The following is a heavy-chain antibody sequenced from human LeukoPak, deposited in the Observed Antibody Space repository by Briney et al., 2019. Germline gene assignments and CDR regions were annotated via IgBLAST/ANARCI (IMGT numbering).Heavy chain of an antibody. CDR1: GGSISSSTYY. Sequence: KPSETLSLTCSVSGGSISSSTYYWGWIRQPPGKGLEWIGEINHNGSTNYNPSLKSRVTISVDTSKNQLSLKLSSVTAADTAVYYCARHPLAAGTPSWGSFDYWGQGTLVTVSS. J-gene: IGHJ4*02. CDR3: ARHPLAAGTPSWGSFDY. CDR2: INHNGST. D-gene: IGHD6-13*01. V-gene: IGHV4-39*01.